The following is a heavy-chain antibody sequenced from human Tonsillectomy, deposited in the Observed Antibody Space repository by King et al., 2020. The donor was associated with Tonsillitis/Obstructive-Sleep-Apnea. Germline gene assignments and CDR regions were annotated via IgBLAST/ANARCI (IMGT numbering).Heavy chain of an antibody. J-gene: IGHJ4*02. CDR1: GFSLSTSGMC. CDR3: ARINLELPDY. Sequence: TLKESGPALVKPTQTLTLTCTFSGFSLSTSGMCVSWIRQPPGKALERLARIDWDDDKYYSTSLKTMLTISKDTPKNKVVLTMTNMDPVDTATYYCARINLELPDYWGQGTLVTVSS. D-gene: IGHD1-7*01. CDR2: IDWDDDK. V-gene: IGHV2-70*11.